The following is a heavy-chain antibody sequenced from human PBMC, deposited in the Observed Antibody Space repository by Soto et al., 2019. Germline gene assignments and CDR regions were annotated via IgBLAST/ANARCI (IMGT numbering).Heavy chain of an antibody. Sequence: QVQLVESGGGVVQPGRSLRLSCAASGFTFSSYAMHWVRQAPGKGLEWVAVISYDGSNKYYADSVKGRFTISRDNSKNTLYLQMNSRRAEDTAVYYCAREGGYSSGSRSPVFDYWGQGTLVTVSS. CDR2: ISYDGSNK. CDR1: GFTFSSYA. CDR3: AREGGYSSGSRSPVFDY. J-gene: IGHJ4*02. V-gene: IGHV3-30-3*01. D-gene: IGHD3-22*01.